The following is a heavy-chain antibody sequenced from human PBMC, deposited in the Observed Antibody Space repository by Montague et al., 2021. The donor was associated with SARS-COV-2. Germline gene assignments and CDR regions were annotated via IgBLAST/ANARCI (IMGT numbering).Heavy chain of an antibody. D-gene: IGHD3-10*01. CDR1: GGSINNYY. CDR3: ARLQGGRRWMDY. CDR2: ISEIGST. Sequence: SETLSLTCTVSGGSINNYYWGWIRQPPGKALEYIAYISEIGSTHCNPALKSRVTISVDTSRNQFYLDVNSVTAADTAVYYCARLQGGRRWMDYWGQGTLVTVSS. J-gene: IGHJ4*02. V-gene: IGHV4-59*01.